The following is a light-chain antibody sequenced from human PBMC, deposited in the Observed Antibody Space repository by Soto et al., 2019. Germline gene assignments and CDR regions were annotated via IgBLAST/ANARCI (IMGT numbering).Light chain of an antibody. CDR2: ASN. J-gene: IGLJ3*02. Sequence: QSVLTQPPSASGTPGQRVTISCSGSRSNIGSNTVNWYQQVPGTAPKLLMYASNRRPSGVPDRFSGSKSGTSASLAISGLQSEDEADYHCAAWDDSLNGPVFGGGTKLTVL. V-gene: IGLV1-44*01. CDR1: RSNIGSNT. CDR3: AAWDDSLNGPV.